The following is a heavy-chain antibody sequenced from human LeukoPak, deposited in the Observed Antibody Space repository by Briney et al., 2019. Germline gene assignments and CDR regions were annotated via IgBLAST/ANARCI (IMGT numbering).Heavy chain of an antibody. CDR1: GYTFTSYD. CDR2: MSPNSGNT. V-gene: IGHV1-8*01. CDR3: ARGSFSRWTTQSYFDY. D-gene: IGHD4-23*01. J-gene: IGHJ4*02. Sequence: ASVKVSCKASGYTFTSYDIYWLRQAPGQGPEWMGWMSPNSGNTGSAQRFQGRVTMTRDTSMSSAYMELSNLRPEDTAVYFCARGSFSRWTTQSYFDYWGQGTLVTVSS.